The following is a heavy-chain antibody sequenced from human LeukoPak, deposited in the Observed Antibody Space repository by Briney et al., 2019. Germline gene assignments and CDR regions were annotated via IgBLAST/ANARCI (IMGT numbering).Heavy chain of an antibody. CDR2: IYYSGST. D-gene: IGHD3-22*01. CDR1: GGSISSSSYY. V-gene: IGHV4-39*07. CDR3: ARDGYYFDRSGFF. J-gene: IGHJ4*02. Sequence: SETLSLTCTVSGGSISSSSYYWGWIRQPPGKGLEWIGSIYYSGSTYYNPSLKSRVTISIDTSKNQFSLKLTSVTAADTAVYYCARDGYYFDRSGFFWGQGALVTVSS.